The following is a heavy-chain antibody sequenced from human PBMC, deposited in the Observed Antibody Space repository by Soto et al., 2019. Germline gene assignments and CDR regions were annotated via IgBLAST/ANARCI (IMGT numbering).Heavy chain of an antibody. D-gene: IGHD7-27*01. V-gene: IGHV4-34*01. Sequence: QVQLQQWGAGLLKPSETLSLTCAVYGGSFSGYYWSWSRQPPGKGLEWIGEINHSGSTNYNPSLKSRVTISVDTSRNQFSLKLSSVTAADTAVYYCARGWGRIFDYWGQGTLVTVSS. CDR1: GGSFSGYY. CDR2: INHSGST. J-gene: IGHJ4*02. CDR3: ARGWGRIFDY.